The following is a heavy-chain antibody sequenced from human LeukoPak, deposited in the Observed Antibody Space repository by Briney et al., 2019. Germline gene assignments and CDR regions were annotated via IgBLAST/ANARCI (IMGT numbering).Heavy chain of an antibody. V-gene: IGHV4-61*02. CDR1: GGSISSGSYY. D-gene: IGHD3-22*01. Sequence: SETLSLTCTVSGGSISSGSYYWSWIRQPAGKGLEWIGRIYTSGSTNYNPSLKSRVTISVDTSKNQFSLKLSSVTAADTAVYYCARDDSSAYLDAFDIWGQGTMVTVSS. CDR3: ARDDSSAYLDAFDI. J-gene: IGHJ3*02. CDR2: IYTSGST.